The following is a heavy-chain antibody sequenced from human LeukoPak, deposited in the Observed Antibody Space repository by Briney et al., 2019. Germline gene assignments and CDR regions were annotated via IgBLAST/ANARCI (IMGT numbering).Heavy chain of an antibody. V-gene: IGHV3-7*03. J-gene: IGHJ5*02. CDR2: IKEDGSEK. Sequence: GGSLRLSCAASGFTFSTYWMSWVRQAPGKGLEWVANIKEDGSEKYYGDSVKGRFTISRDNAKNSLYLQMNSLRAEDTAVYYCATQGFTFGGVIVPWGQGTLVTVSS. CDR3: ATQGFTFGGVIVP. CDR1: GFTFSTYW. D-gene: IGHD3-16*02.